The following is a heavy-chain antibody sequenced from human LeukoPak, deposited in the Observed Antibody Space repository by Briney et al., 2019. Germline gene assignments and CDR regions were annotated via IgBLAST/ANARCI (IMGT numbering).Heavy chain of an antibody. V-gene: IGHV3-21*01. CDR2: ISSSSSYI. D-gene: IGHD5-18*01. CDR1: GFTFSSYS. J-gene: IGHJ4*02. CDR3: AREHTAMDDY. Sequence: PGGSLRLSCAASGFTFSSYSMNWVRQAPGKGLEWVSSISSSSSYIYYAYSVKGRFTISRDNAKNSLYLQMNSLSAEDTAVYYCAREHTAMDDYWGQGTLVTVSS.